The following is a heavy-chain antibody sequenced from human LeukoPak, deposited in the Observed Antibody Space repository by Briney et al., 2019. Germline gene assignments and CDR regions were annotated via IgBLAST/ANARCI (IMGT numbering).Heavy chain of an antibody. Sequence: SETLSLTCGVSGGSISTTDWWTWVRQPPGEGLEWIGEVHLSGRTHYNPSLESRVTMSVDMSENHISLRLTSVTAADTAVYYCAREGGPYRPLDYSGQGTLVTVSS. CDR1: GGSISTTDW. V-gene: IGHV4-4*02. J-gene: IGHJ4*02. CDR3: AREGGPYRPLDY. CDR2: VHLSGRT.